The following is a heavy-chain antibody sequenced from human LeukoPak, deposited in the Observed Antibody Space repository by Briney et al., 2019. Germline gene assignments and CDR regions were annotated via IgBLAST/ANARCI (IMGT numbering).Heavy chain of an antibody. CDR2: IYYSGST. CDR1: GGSISSGGYY. CDR3: ARGGSGSYLYYFDC. D-gene: IGHD3-10*01. J-gene: IGHJ4*02. Sequence: PSETLSLTCTVSGGSISSGGYYWNWIRQRPGKGLEWIGYIYYSGSTYYNPSLKSRVTISVDTSKNRFSLKLSSVTAADTALYYCARGGSGSYLYYFDCWGQGTLVTVSS. V-gene: IGHV4-31*03.